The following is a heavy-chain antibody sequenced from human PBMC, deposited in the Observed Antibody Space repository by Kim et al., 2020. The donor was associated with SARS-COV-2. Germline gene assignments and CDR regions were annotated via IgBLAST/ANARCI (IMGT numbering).Heavy chain of an antibody. V-gene: IGHV1-18*01. CDR2: ISAYNGNT. Sequence: ASVKVSCKASGYTFTSYGISWVRQAPGQGLEWMGWISAYNGNTKYAQKFQGRVTMTTDTSTTTAYMELRSLRSDDTAVYYCARWGGYCSSASCYAEYNWFDPWGQGTLVTVSS. J-gene: IGHJ5*02. D-gene: IGHD2-2*01. CDR3: ARWGGYCSSASCYAEYNWFDP. CDR1: GYTFTSYG.